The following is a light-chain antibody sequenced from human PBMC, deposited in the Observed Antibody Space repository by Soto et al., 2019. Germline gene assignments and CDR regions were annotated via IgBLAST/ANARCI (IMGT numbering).Light chain of an antibody. CDR2: GAS. V-gene: IGKV3-15*01. Sequence: EIVMTQSPVTLSVSPGERVTLSCRASQSVSSNLAWYQQKPGQAPRLLIYGASTRATGIPARFSGSGSGTDFTLTISSLQSEDFAVYYCQQYNNWPGWALGQGTKVE. CDR1: QSVSSN. CDR3: QQYNNWPGWA. J-gene: IGKJ1*01.